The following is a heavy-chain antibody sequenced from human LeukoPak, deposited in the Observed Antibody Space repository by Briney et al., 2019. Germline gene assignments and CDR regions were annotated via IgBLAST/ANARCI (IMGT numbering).Heavy chain of an antibody. J-gene: IGHJ6*02. D-gene: IGHD2-15*01. Sequence: QPGGSLRLSCAASGFTFSTDSMNGVRQAPGKGLEWVSYISSSSSSIYYADSVKGRFTISRDNAKNSLYLQMNSLRAEDTAVYYCARRYCSGPNCHENCFYGMDVWGQGTTVTVS. CDR1: GFTFSTDS. V-gene: IGHV3-48*01. CDR3: ARRYCSGPNCHENCFYGMDV. CDR2: ISSSSSSI.